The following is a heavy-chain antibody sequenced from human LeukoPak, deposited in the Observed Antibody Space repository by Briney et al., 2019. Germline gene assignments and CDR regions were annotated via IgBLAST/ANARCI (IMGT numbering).Heavy chain of an antibody. CDR3: SRESGPFCPFGY. V-gene: IGHV4/OR15-8*02. J-gene: IGHJ4*02. Sequence: SETLSLTCGVSGGSISGTNWWSWVRQPPGQGLEWIGEISLAGQTNYNPSLNGRVTMSLDKSSNQLSLHLTSVAAADTATYFCSRESGPFCPFGYWGQGALVIVSS. CDR1: GGSISGTNW. CDR2: ISLAGQT. D-gene: IGHD1-26*01.